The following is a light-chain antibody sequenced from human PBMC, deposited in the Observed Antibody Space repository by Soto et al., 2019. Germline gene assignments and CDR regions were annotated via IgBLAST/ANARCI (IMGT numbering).Light chain of an antibody. V-gene: IGKV4-1*01. CDR1: QSVLLTSNNKNY. Sequence: DIVMTQSPDSLAVSLGERATINCKSSQSVLLTSNNKNYLAWYQQKPGRPPKVLISWASTRESGVPDRFSGSGSGTDFTLTITSLQAEDVAVYYCQQYYTTLTFGGGTKVEIK. CDR2: WAS. CDR3: QQYYTTLT. J-gene: IGKJ4*01.